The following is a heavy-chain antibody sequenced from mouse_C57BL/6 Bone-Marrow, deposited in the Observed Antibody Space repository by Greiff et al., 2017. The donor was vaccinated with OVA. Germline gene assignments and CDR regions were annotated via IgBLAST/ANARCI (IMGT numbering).Heavy chain of an antibody. Sequence: EVMLVESGGGLVQPGGSLKLSCAASGFTFSDYGMAWVRQAPRKGPEWVAFISNLAYSIYYADTVTGRFTISRENAKNTLYLEMSSLRSEDTAMYYCARQRVRRDYDLDYYAMDYWGQGTSVTVSS. J-gene: IGHJ4*01. V-gene: IGHV5-15*01. CDR2: ISNLAYSI. D-gene: IGHD2-4*01. CDR3: ARQRVRRDYDLDYYAMDY. CDR1: GFTFSDYG.